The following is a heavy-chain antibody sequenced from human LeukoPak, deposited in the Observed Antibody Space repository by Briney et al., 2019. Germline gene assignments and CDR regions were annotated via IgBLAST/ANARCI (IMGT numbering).Heavy chain of an antibody. CDR1: GFTFSSYE. J-gene: IGHJ4*02. D-gene: IGHD3-22*01. CDR2: ISSSGSTI. CDR3: AKVSSMIVVVRGGFDY. Sequence: PGGSLRLSCAASGFTFSSYEMNWVRQAPGKGLEWVSYISSSGSTIYYADSVKGRFTISRDNAKNSLYLQMNSLRAEDTAVYYCAKVSSMIVVVRGGFDYWGQGTLVTVSS. V-gene: IGHV3-48*03.